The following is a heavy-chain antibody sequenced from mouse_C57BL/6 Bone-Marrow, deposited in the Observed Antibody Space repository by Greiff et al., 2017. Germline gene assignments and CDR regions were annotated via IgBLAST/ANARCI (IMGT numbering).Heavy chain of an antibody. Sequence: EVKLVESGGGLVQPGGSLSLSCAASGFTFTDYYMSWVRQPPGKALEWLGFIRNKANGYTTEYSASVKGRFTISRDNSQSILYLQMNALRAEDSATYYCASMVRAWFAYWGQGTLVTVSA. CDR3: ASMVRAWFAY. J-gene: IGHJ3*01. D-gene: IGHD2-2*01. CDR1: GFTFTDYY. CDR2: IRNKANGYTT. V-gene: IGHV7-3*01.